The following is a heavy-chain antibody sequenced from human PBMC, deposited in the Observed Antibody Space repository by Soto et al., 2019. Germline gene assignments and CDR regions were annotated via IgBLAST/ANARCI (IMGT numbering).Heavy chain of an antibody. CDR3: ARADRYSSSWYGMDV. V-gene: IGHV1-2*04. CDR1: GYTFTGYY. D-gene: IGHD6-13*01. Sequence: ASVKVSCKASGYTFTGYYMHWVRQAPGQGLEWMGWINPNSGGTNYAQKFQGWVTMTRDTSISTAYMELSRLRSDDTAVYYCARADRYSSSWYGMDVWGQGTTVTVSS. CDR2: INPNSGGT. J-gene: IGHJ6*02.